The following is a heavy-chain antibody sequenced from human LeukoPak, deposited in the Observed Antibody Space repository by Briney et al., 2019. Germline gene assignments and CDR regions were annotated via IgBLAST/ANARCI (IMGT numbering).Heavy chain of an antibody. Sequence: GGSLRLTCAASGFTFSDHYMDWVRQAPGKGLEWVGRIRNKAKSYTTDYAASVEGRFTVSRDDSRNSLYLQMNSLQTEDTAVYYCTRRGRSGNWLDPWGQGTLVTVSS. CDR3: TRRGRSGNWLDP. D-gene: IGHD1-26*01. CDR2: IRNKAKSYTT. J-gene: IGHJ5*02. V-gene: IGHV3-72*01. CDR1: GFTFSDHY.